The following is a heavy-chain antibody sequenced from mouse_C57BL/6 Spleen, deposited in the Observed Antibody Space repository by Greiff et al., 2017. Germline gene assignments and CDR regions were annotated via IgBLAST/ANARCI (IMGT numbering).Heavy chain of an antibody. D-gene: IGHD1-1*01. Sequence: VQLQQSGAELVKPGASVKLSCTASGFNFKDYYMHWVKQRPEQGLEWIGRLDPEDGETKYDPKFQGKATITADTSSNTAYLQLISLTAEDTAAYYGARRDYGSSYGSWFAYWGQGTLVTVSA. CDR2: LDPEDGET. CDR1: GFNFKDYY. V-gene: IGHV14-2*01. CDR3: ARRDYGSSYGSWFAY. J-gene: IGHJ3*01.